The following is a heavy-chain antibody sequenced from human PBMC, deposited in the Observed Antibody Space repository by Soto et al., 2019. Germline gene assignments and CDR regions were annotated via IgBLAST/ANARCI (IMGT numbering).Heavy chain of an antibody. D-gene: IGHD2-21*02. J-gene: IGHJ4*02. CDR1: GGAFNNYP. Sequence: QVQLVQSGAELKTPGSSVSVSCKASGGAFNNYPISWVRQAPGQGLEWMGAIFPRLGTTTYAREVQGRVTMTADESTTTVSMTLTSLRSEDTAIYSCAIDACCCGGDCYSLVYWGQGTLVTVSS. CDR2: IFPRLGTT. V-gene: IGHV1-69*01. CDR3: AIDACCCGGDCYSLVY.